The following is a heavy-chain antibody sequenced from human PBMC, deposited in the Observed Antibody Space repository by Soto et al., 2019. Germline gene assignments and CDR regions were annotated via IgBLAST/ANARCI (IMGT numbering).Heavy chain of an antibody. CDR1: GYTFSSYG. CDR2: ISVYNGNT. J-gene: IGHJ6*02. Sequence: ASVKVSCKASGYTFSSYGISWARQAPGQGLEWMAWISVYNGNTKYAQKAQGRVVMTTDTSTSTAYMELRSLRSDDTAMYYCARDAAVLPAVPALNYYYGMDVWGQGTTVTVSS. CDR3: ARDAAVLPAVPALNYYYGMDV. V-gene: IGHV1-18*01. D-gene: IGHD2-2*01.